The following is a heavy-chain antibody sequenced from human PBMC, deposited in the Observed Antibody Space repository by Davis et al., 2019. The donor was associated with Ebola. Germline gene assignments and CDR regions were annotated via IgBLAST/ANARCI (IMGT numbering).Heavy chain of an antibody. J-gene: IGHJ6*02. CDR1: GYSFTDYH. CDR2: IAPKNAAT. V-gene: IGHV1-2*02. Sequence: ASVKVSCKASGYSFTDYHVNWVRQAPGQGLEWMGWIAPKNAATSYAQIFQGRVTMTTDTSVSTIYMELRRLTFDDTAVYYCARGGGYCNNPGCSGPTNRYYGMDVWGQGTTVTVSS. CDR3: ARGGGYCNNPGCSGPTNRYYGMDV. D-gene: IGHD2-2*01.